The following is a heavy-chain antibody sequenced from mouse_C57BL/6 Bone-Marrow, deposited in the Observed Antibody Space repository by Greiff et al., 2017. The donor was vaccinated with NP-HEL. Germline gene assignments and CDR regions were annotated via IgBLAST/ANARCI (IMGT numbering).Heavy chain of an antibody. CDR1: GYTFTSYW. Sequence: QVQLQQPGAELVKPGASVKLSCKASGYTFTSYWMHWVKQRPGRGLEWIGMIHPNSGSTNYNEKFKSKATLTVDKSSSTAYMQLSSLTSEDSAVYYCARGGDITTVVARYWYFDVWGTGTTVTVSS. V-gene: IGHV1-64*01. D-gene: IGHD1-1*01. CDR2: IHPNSGST. J-gene: IGHJ1*03. CDR3: ARGGDITTVVARYWYFDV.